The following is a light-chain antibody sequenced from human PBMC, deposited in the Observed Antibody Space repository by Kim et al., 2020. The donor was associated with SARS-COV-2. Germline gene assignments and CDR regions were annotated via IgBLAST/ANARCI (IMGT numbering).Light chain of an antibody. CDR2: KDS. CDR3: QSADSSGDVV. CDR1: ALPKQY. V-gene: IGLV3-25*03. J-gene: IGLJ2*01. Sequence: SYELTQPPSVSVSPGQTARITCSGDALPKQYAYWYQQKQGQAPVLVIYKDSERPSGIPERFSGSSSGTTVTLTISGVQAEDEADYYCQSADSSGDVVFGGGTQLTVL.